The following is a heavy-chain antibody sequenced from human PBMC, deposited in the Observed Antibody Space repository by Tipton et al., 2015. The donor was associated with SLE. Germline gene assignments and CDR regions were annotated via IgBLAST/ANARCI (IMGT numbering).Heavy chain of an antibody. D-gene: IGHD3-16*01. CDR2: FYYSGST. CDR3: ARAPEGDLLGGMDV. J-gene: IGHJ6*02. Sequence: TLSLTCTVSGGSISSHYWSWIRQPPGKGLEWIGYFYYSGSTNYNPSLKSRVSMSVDTSKNQFSLKLTSVTAADTAVYYCARAPEGDLLGGMDVWGQGTPVTVSS. CDR1: GGSISSHY. V-gene: IGHV4-59*11.